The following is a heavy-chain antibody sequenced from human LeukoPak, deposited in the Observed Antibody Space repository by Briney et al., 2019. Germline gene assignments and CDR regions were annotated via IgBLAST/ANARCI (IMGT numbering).Heavy chain of an antibody. CDR1: GGSFSGYY. D-gene: IGHD2-2*01. V-gene: IGHV4-34*01. CDR2: INHSGST. Sequence: SETLSLTCAVYGGSFSGYYWNWIRQPPGKGLEWIGEINHSGSTNYNPSLKSRVTISVDTSKNQFSLKLSSVTAADTAVYYCATPERYCSSTSCPEAFDIWGQGTMVTVSS. CDR3: ATPERYCSSTSCPEAFDI. J-gene: IGHJ3*02.